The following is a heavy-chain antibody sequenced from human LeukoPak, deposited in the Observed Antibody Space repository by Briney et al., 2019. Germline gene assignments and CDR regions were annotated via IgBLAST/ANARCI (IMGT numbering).Heavy chain of an antibody. CDR3: ARDLAGYGDYDHDAFDI. J-gene: IGHJ3*02. CDR1: GFTFSSYA. Sequence: PGGSLRLSCAASGFTFSSYAMHWVRQAPGKGLEWVAVISYDGSNKCYADSVKGRFTISRDNSKNTLYLQMNSLRAEDTAAYYCARDLAGYGDYDHDAFDIWGQGTMVTVSS. V-gene: IGHV3-30*04. D-gene: IGHD4-17*01. CDR2: ISYDGSNK.